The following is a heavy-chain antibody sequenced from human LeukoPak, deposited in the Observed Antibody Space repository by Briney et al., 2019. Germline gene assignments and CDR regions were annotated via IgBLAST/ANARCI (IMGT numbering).Heavy chain of an antibody. Sequence: SETLSLTCTVSVGSISSYYWNWIRQPPGRGLEGIGYIYYSGSTNYNPSLKSRVTISVDTSKNQFSLKLSSVTAADTAVYYCARDGDSWDAFDIWGQGTMVTVSS. CDR3: ARDGDSWDAFDI. J-gene: IGHJ3*02. D-gene: IGHD3-22*01. V-gene: IGHV4-59*01. CDR1: VGSISSYY. CDR2: IYYSGST.